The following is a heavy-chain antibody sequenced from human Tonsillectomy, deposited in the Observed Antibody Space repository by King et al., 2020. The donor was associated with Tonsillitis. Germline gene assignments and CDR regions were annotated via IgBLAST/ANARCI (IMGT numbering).Heavy chain of an antibody. CDR3: VRPSHSTPDY. Sequence: VQLVESGGGLVQPGGSLRLSCAASGFTFSDFWMTWVRRAPGKGLEWVANIKEDGSDKFYVASVKGRFSISRDNANNLLSLQMNSLRAEDTAVYYYVRPSHSTPDYWGQGTLVTVSS. CDR1: GFTFSDFW. D-gene: IGHD2-21*01. V-gene: IGHV3-7*03. CDR2: IKEDGSDK. J-gene: IGHJ4*02.